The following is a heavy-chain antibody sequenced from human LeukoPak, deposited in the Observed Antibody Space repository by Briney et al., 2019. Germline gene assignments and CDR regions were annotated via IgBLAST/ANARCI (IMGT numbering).Heavy chain of an antibody. CDR2: ISYDGSNK. V-gene: IGHV3-30-3*02. CDR3: AKQIDSTTWSFDY. J-gene: IGHJ4*02. D-gene: IGHD6-13*01. CDR1: GFTFSSYA. Sequence: GRSLRLSCAASGFTFSSYAMHWVRQAPGKGLEWVAVISYDGSNKYYADSVKGRFTISRDNSKNTLYLQMDSLRSEDTAIYYCAKQIDSTTWSFDYWGQGTLVTVSS.